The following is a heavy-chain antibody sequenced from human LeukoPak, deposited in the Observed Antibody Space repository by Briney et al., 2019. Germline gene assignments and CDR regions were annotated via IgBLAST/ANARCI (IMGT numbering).Heavy chain of an antibody. D-gene: IGHD5-18*01. V-gene: IGHV4-34*01. J-gene: IGHJ6*02. Sequence: GSLRLSCAASGFTFSSYAMSWIRQPPGKGLEWIGEINHSGSTNYNPSLKSRVTISVDTSKNQFSLKLSSVTAADTAVYYCARGKVDTAMVNYYYYYGMDVWGQGTTVTVSS. CDR1: GFTFSSYA. CDR2: INHSGST. CDR3: ARGKVDTAMVNYYYYYGMDV.